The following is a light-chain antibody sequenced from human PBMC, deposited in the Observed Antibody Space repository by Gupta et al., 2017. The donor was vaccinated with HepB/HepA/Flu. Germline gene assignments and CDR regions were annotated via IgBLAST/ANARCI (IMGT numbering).Light chain of an antibody. V-gene: IGKV2-30*01. J-gene: IGKJ1*01. CDR1: QSLVYSDGNTY. CDR3: MQGTRLPPT. CDR2: KVS. Sequence: DVVLTQSPLSLPVTLGQPASISCRSSQSLVYSDGNTYLNWFHQRPGQSPRRLIYKVSTRDSGVPDRVSGSGSGTDFTLKISRVEAEDVGVYYCMQGTRLPPTFGQGTKVEIK.